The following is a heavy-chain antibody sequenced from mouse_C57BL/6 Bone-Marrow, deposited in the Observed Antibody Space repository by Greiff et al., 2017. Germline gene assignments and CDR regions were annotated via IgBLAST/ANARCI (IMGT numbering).Heavy chain of an antibody. D-gene: IGHD1-1*01. CDR1: GYAFSSSW. J-gene: IGHJ4*01. V-gene: IGHV1-82*01. CDR3: DYYYGSSSYYAMDY. Sequence: LVESGPELVKPGASVKISCKASGYAFSSSWMNWVKQRPGKGLEWIGRIYPGDGDTNYNGKFKGKATLTADKSSSTAYMQLSSLTSEDSAVYFCDYYYGSSSYYAMDYWGQGTSVTVSS. CDR2: IYPGDGDT.